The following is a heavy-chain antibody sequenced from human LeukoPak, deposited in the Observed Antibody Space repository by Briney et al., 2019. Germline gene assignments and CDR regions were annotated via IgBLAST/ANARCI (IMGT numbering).Heavy chain of an antibody. CDR1: GGSISSSSYY. CDR2: IYYSGST. CDR3: ARDRGLLCDY. Sequence: SETLSLTCTVSGGSISSSSYYWGWIRQPPGKGLEWIGSIYYSGSTYYNPSLKSRVTISVDTSKNQFSLKLNSATAADTAVYYCARDRGLLCDYWGQGTLVTVSS. V-gene: IGHV4-39*07. D-gene: IGHD3-10*01. J-gene: IGHJ4*02.